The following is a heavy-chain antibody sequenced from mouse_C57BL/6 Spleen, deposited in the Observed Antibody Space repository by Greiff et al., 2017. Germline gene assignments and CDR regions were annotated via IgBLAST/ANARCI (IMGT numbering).Heavy chain of an antibody. CDR3: ARFSNYYGSSYGVGWYFDV. V-gene: IGHV3-6*01. D-gene: IGHD1-1*01. CDR1: GYSITSGYY. Sequence: EVQLQQSGPGLVKPSQSLSLTCSVTGYSITSGYYWNWIRQFPGNKLEWMGYISYAGSNNYNPSLKNRISITRDTTKNQFFLKLNSVTTEDTATYYCARFSNYYGSSYGVGWYFDVWGTGTTVTVSS. CDR2: ISYAGSN. J-gene: IGHJ1*03.